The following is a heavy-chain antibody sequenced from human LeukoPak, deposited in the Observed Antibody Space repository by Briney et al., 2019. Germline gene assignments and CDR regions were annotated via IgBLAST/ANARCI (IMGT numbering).Heavy chain of an antibody. J-gene: IGHJ4*02. CDR1: GFTFGDYA. D-gene: IGHD5-18*01. CDR2: IRSKTYDRTT. CDR3: TRDRIYSYFYDY. Sequence: GGSLRLSCRASGFTFGDYAMGWFRKAPGKGLEGVGFIRSKTYDRTTEYAASVKGRFTISRDDSKSIAYLQMNSLKTEDTAVYYCTRDRIYSYFYDYWGQGTLVTVSS. V-gene: IGHV3-49*03.